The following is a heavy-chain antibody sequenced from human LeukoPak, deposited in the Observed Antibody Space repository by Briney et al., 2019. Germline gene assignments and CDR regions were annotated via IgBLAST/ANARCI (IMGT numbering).Heavy chain of an antibody. J-gene: IGHJ1*01. CDR1: GGTFSSYA. CDR2: IIPIFGTA. D-gene: IGHD3-10*01. CDR3: ARDRTFYYGSGSYYNGYFQH. V-gene: IGHV1-69*05. Sequence: GASVKVSCKASGGTFSSYAISWVRQAPGQGLEWMGRIIPIFGTANYAQKFQGRVTITTDESTSTAYMELSSLGSEDTAVYYCARDRTFYYGSGSYYNGYFQHWGQGTLVTVSS.